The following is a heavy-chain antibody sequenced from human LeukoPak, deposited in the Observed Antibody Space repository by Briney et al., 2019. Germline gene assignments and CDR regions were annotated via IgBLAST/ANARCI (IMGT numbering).Heavy chain of an antibody. CDR3: ATARADYGDYNSFYYMDV. Sequence: SETLSLTCTVSGHSMRCDSYFWRWIRQPAGKGLGWIGRSYSSGNTYYNPSLESRVTISLDTPRNQFSLKVSSVTAADTAVYYCATARADYGDYNSFYYMDVWGKGTTVTVSS. J-gene: IGHJ6*03. CDR1: GHSMRCDSYF. V-gene: IGHV4-61*02. CDR2: SYSSGNT. D-gene: IGHD4-17*01.